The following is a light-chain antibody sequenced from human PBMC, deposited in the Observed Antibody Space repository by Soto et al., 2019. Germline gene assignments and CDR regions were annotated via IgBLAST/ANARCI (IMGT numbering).Light chain of an antibody. Sequence: EIVLTQSPATLSLSPGERATLSCRASQSVSSYLAWYQQKPGQAPRLLIYDASNRATGIPARFSGSGSGTDSALTISSLEREDFAVYYCQQRSNWPPYTFGQGTKLEIK. J-gene: IGKJ2*01. CDR1: QSVSSY. CDR3: QQRSNWPPYT. CDR2: DAS. V-gene: IGKV3-11*01.